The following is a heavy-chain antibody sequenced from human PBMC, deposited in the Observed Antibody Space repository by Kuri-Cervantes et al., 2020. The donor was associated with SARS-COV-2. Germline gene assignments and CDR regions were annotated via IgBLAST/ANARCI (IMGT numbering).Heavy chain of an antibody. CDR3: AGDYYDSSGVY. CDR1: GGSISSSSYY. J-gene: IGHJ4*02. Sequence: SETLSLTCTVSGGSISSSSYYWGWIRQPPGKGLEWIGSIYYSGSTYYNPSLKSRVTISVDTSKNQFSLKLSSVTAADTAVYYCAGDYYDSSGVYWGQGTLVTVSS. D-gene: IGHD3-22*01. V-gene: IGHV4-39*02. CDR2: IYYSGST.